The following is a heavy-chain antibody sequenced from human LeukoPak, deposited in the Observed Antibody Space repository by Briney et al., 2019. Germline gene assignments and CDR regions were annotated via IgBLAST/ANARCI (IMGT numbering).Heavy chain of an antibody. CDR2: IVVGSGNT. CDR1: GFTFTSSA. D-gene: IGHD6-13*01. CDR3: ATSRLYSSSWALDY. J-gene: IGHJ4*02. V-gene: IGHV1-58*01. Sequence: GTSVKVSCKASGFTFTSSAVQWVRQARGQRLEWIGWIVVGSGNTNYAQKFQERVTITRDMSTSTAYMELSSLRSEDTAVYYCATSRLYSSSWALDYWGQGTLVTVSS.